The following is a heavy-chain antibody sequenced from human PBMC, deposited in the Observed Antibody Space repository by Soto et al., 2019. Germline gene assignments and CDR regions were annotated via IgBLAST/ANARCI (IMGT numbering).Heavy chain of an antibody. J-gene: IGHJ3*02. V-gene: IGHV3-53*01. Sequence: GGSLRLSCAASGFSFSCKNYLTWVRQAPGKGLEWVSALYSSDGTYYADSVKGRFSVSRDNSKNTFYLQLHSLRPEDTALYFCATWLQREHAFDIWGLGTMVT. CDR2: LYSSDGT. CDR1: GFSFSCKNY. CDR3: ATWLQREHAFDI. D-gene: IGHD1-1*01.